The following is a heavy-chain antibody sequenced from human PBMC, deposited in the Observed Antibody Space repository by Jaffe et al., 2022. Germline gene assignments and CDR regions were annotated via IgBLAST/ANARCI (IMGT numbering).Heavy chain of an antibody. CDR2: VSGSGGTT. D-gene: IGHD3-3*01. CDR1: GFTFGYHA. V-gene: IGHV3-23*01. Sequence: EVQLLESGGDLVQPGGSLRLSCAASGFTFGYHAMTWVRQAPGKGLQWVSTVSGSGGTTFYADSVKGRFTISRDNSKNTLYLQMNSLRAEDAAVYYCAKGRITVFGVIKSPYYYYYMDVWGKGTTVTVSS. CDR3: AKGRITVFGVIKSPYYYYYMDV. J-gene: IGHJ6*03.